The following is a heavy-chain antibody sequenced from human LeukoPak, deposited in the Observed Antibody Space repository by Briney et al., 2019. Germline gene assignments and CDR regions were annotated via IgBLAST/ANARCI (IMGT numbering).Heavy chain of an antibody. CDR2: INPSGGST. V-gene: IGHV1-46*01. Sequence: ASVKVSCKASGYTLTSYYMHWVRQAPGQGLEWMGIINPSGGSTSYAQKFQGRATMTRDTSTSTVYMELSSLRSEDTAVYYCARERATYYYDSSGSNSYFQHWGQGTLVTVSS. CDR1: GYTLTSYY. J-gene: IGHJ1*01. CDR3: ARERATYYYDSSGSNSYFQH. D-gene: IGHD3-22*01.